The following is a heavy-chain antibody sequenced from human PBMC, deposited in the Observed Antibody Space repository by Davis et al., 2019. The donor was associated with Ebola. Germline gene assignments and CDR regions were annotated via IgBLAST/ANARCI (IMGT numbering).Heavy chain of an antibody. D-gene: IGHD2-15*01. CDR2: ISAYNGNT. CDR1: GYTFTSYD. V-gene: IGHV1-18*01. Sequence: ASVKVSCKASGYTFTSYDINWVRQATGQGLEWMGWISAYNGNTNYAQKLQGRVTMTTDTSTSTAYMELRSLRSDDTAVYYCARGYCSGGSCYSYYYYYYGMDVWGQGTTVTVSS. CDR3: ARGYCSGGSCYSYYYYYYGMDV. J-gene: IGHJ6*02.